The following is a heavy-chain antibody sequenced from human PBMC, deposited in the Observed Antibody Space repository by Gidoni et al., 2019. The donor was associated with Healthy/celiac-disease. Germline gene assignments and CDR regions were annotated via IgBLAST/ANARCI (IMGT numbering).Heavy chain of an antibody. V-gene: IGHV3-21*01. Sequence: EVQLVASGGGLVKPGGSLRLSCAASGFPFSSYSMNWVRQAPGRGLEWVSSISSSSSYIYYADSVKGRFTISRDNAKNSLYLQMNSLRAEDTAVYYCARAHYYYYYMDVWCKGTTVTVSS. J-gene: IGHJ6*03. CDR2: ISSSSSYI. CDR1: GFPFSSYS. CDR3: ARAHYYYYYMDV.